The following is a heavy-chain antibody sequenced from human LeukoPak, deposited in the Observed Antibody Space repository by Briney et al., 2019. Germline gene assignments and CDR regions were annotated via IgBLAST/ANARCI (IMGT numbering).Heavy chain of an antibody. D-gene: IGHD2-2*01. CDR3: ATAGYCSSTSCYEGHHYYYYMDV. CDR2: INWNSDSI. J-gene: IGHJ6*03. CDR1: GFTFDDYA. Sequence: GGSLRLSCAVSGFTFDDYAMHWVRQVPGKGLEWASGINWNSDSIGYADSVKGRFTTSRDNAKNSLYLQMNSLRSEDTAVYYCATAGYCSSTSCYEGHHYYYYMDVWGKGTTVTISS. V-gene: IGHV3-9*01.